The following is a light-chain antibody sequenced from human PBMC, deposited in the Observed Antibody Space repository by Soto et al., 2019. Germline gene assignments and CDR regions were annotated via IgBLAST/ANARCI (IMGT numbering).Light chain of an antibody. CDR3: SSYAGSNNLV. V-gene: IGLV2-8*01. Sequence: QSVLTQPPSASGSPGQSVTISCTGTSSDVGGYNYVSWYQQHPGKAPKLMIYEVSKRPSGVPDRFSGSKSGNTASLTVSGLQFEERADYYCSSYAGSNNLVFGGGTHLPAL. J-gene: IGLJ2*01. CDR1: SSDVGGYNY. CDR2: EVS.